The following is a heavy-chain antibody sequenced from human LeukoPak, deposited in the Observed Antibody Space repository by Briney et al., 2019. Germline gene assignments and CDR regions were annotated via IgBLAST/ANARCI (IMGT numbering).Heavy chain of an antibody. Sequence: QNGGSLRLSCAASGVTVSSNYMSWVRQAPGKGLEWVSVIYSGGSTNYADSVKGRFTISRDNSKNTLYLQMNSLRAEDTAVYYCAREGHGSSGGAFDIWGQGALVTVSS. CDR3: AREGHGSSGGAFDI. V-gene: IGHV3-53*01. D-gene: IGHD3-10*01. J-gene: IGHJ3*02. CDR2: IYSGGST. CDR1: GVTVSSNY.